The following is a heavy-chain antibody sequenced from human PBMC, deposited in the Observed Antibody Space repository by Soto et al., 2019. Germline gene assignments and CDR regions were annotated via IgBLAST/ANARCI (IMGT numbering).Heavy chain of an antibody. CDR3: AKDLTHPLCSSTSCSMGW. D-gene: IGHD2-2*01. V-gene: IGHV3-23*01. J-gene: IGHJ4*02. CDR2: ISGSGGST. Sequence: PGGSLRLSCAASGFTFSSYAMSWVRQAPGKGLEWVSAISGSGGSTYYADSVKGRFTISRDNSKNTLYLQMNSLRAEDTAVYYFAKDLTHPLCSSTSCSMGWWGQGTLVTVSS. CDR1: GFTFSSYA.